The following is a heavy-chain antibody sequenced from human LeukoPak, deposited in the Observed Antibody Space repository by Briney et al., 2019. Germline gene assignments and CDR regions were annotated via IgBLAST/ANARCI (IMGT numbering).Heavy chain of an antibody. CDR3: TTREIVVEPAQASMVRGVLWRSDF. CDR1: GDTLTELS. D-gene: IGHD3-10*01. Sequence: ASVKVSCKVSGDTLTELSMHWVRQAPGKGLEWMGGFDPKEGERVYAQNFQGRFTMTEDTSSGTAYMELNSLRSEDTAVYYCTTREIVVEPAQASMVRGVLWRSDFWGHGTLVTVSS. J-gene: IGHJ4*01. V-gene: IGHV1-24*01. CDR2: FDPKEGER.